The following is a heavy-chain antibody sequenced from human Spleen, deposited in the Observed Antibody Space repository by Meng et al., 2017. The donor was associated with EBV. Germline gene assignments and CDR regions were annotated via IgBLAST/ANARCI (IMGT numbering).Heavy chain of an antibody. J-gene: IGHJ4*02. CDR1: GGSLPDYY. Sequence: QQWGAVLLNPSETLSHPWAVYGGSLPDYYWSWIRQSPGKGLEWIGEINHRGSTNYKPSLKSRVTISVDTSKNQFSLNLTSVTAADTAVYYCARGMVAAASLDWWGQGTLVTVSS. D-gene: IGHD2-2*01. CDR2: INHRGST. CDR3: ARGMVAAASLDW. V-gene: IGHV4-34*01.